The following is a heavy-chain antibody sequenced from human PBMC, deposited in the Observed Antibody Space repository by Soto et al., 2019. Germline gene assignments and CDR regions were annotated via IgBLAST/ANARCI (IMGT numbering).Heavy chain of an antibody. V-gene: IGHV2-5*02. J-gene: IGHJ4*02. Sequence: QITLRESGPTLVQPTQTLTLTCTLSGVSLTTPGVGVGWIRQPPGKALEWLALIYWDDDKRFKPSLTSRLAITRDTSKNPVVMTMTDMAPVDTGIYYCAHRQRTVVVGAPFDLWGQGSQVTVSS. D-gene: IGHD2-15*01. CDR1: GVSLTTPGVG. CDR3: AHRQRTVVVGAPFDL. CDR2: IYWDDDK.